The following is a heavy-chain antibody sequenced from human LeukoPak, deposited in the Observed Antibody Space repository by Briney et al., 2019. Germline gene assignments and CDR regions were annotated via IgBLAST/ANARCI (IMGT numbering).Heavy chain of an antibody. CDR2: INPSGGNT. Sequence: ASVKVSCKASGYTFPSYYMHWVRQAPGQGLEWMGVINPSGGNTNSAQKFQGRVTMTRDTSTRTVYMELRSLRSDDTAVYYCATFCGGDCHSVWGQGTLVTVSS. J-gene: IGHJ4*02. V-gene: IGHV1-46*01. CDR1: GYTFPSYY. D-gene: IGHD2-21*02. CDR3: ATFCGGDCHSV.